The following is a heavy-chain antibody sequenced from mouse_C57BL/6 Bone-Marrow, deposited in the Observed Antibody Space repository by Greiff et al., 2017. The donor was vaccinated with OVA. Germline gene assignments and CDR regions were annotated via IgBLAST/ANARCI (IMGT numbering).Heavy chain of an antibody. J-gene: IGHJ1*03. CDR2: IDPSDSYT. CDR3: ARNGYWTYWYFDV. D-gene: IGHD2-3*01. CDR1: GYTFTSYW. Sequence: QVQLQQPGAELVMPGASVKLSCKASGYTFTSYWMHWVKQRPGQGLEWIGEIDPSDSYTNYNQKFQGKSTLTVDKSSSTAYMQLSSLTSEDAAVYYCARNGYWTYWYFDVWGTGTTVTVSS. V-gene: IGHV1-69*01.